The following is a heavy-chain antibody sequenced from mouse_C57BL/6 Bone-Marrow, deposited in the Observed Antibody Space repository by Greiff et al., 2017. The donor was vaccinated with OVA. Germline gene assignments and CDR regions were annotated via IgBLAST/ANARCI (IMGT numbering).Heavy chain of an antibody. CDR2: IDPENGDT. Sequence: DVHLVESGAELVRPGASVKLSCTASGFNIKDDYMHWVKQRPEQGLEWIGWIDPENGDTEYASKFQGKATITADTSSNTAYLQLSSLTSEDTAVYYCTSDYGGFDYWGQGTTLTVSS. J-gene: IGHJ2*01. CDR3: TSDYGGFDY. CDR1: GFNIKDDY. V-gene: IGHV14-4*01. D-gene: IGHD2-4*01.